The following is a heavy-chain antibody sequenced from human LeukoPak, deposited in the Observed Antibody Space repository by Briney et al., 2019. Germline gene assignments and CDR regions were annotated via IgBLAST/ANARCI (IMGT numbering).Heavy chain of an antibody. D-gene: IGHD6-19*01. V-gene: IGHV4-4*08. J-gene: IGHJ4*02. Sequence: SETLSLTCTVSGGHIDSFFWNWIRQPPRKGLEWIGYIDNSGSTKYSPSLKSRITMSRDTSKKQFSLKLTSVTAADTAMYYCASGAGWLIDYWGQGTLVSVSS. CDR3: ASGAGWLIDY. CDR2: IDNSGST. CDR1: GGHIDSFF.